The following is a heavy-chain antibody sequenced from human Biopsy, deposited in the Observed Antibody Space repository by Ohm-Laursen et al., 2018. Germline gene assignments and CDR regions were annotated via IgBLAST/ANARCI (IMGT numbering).Heavy chain of an antibody. V-gene: IGHV2-70*16. CDR1: GFSVNTRGMS. D-gene: IGHD2-21*01. J-gene: IGHJ6*02. Sequence: TQTLTLTGTLSGFSVNTRGMSVTWIRQPPGKALECLARIDWDDAKFYSASLKSRLTISKGTSGNHVVLTLSDVDPVDTGTYYCARIPIPIFSAALVYRHRRHLQGLDVWGQGTTVIVSS. CDR3: ARIPIPIFSAALVYRHRRHLQGLDV. CDR2: IDWDDAK.